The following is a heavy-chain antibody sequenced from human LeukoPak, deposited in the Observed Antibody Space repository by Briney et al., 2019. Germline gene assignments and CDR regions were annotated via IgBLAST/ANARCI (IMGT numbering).Heavy chain of an antibody. CDR1: GFTFSSYW. V-gene: IGHV3-7*01. Sequence: GGSLRLSCAASGFTFSSYWMSWVRQAPGKGLEWVANIKQDGSEKYYVDSVKGRFTISRDNAKNSLYLQMNSLRAEDTAVYYCARELEQQLGGAFDIWGQGTMVTVSS. D-gene: IGHD6-13*01. CDR3: ARELEQQLGGAFDI. CDR2: IKQDGSEK. J-gene: IGHJ3*02.